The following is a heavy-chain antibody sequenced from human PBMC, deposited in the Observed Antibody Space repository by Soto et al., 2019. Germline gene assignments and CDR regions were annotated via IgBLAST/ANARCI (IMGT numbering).Heavy chain of an antibody. V-gene: IGHV4-39*01. CDR1: GGSISGSGYY. J-gene: IGHJ4*02. D-gene: IGHD5-12*01. CDR2: IYYSGSS. CDR3: ARQGHDSGGYWGFDY. Sequence: SETLSLTCTVSGGSISGSGYYWGWIRQPPGKGLEWIGNIYYSGSSYYNPSLKSRVSISVDTSKNQFSLKLSSVTAADMAVYYFARQGHDSGGYWGFDYGGKGARATV.